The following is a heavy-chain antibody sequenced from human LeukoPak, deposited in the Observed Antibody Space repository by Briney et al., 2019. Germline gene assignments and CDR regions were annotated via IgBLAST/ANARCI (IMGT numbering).Heavy chain of an antibody. D-gene: IGHD4/OR15-4a*01. Sequence: PSETLSLTCAVYGGSLSGYYWSWIRQPPGKGLEWIGDISHSGFTNYNPSLKSRVTISVDTSTNQSSLKLNSVTAADTAVYYCARPNDYGDDYWGQGTLVTVSS. V-gene: IGHV4-34*01. CDR1: GGSLSGYY. CDR3: ARPNDYGDDY. J-gene: IGHJ4*02. CDR2: ISHSGFT.